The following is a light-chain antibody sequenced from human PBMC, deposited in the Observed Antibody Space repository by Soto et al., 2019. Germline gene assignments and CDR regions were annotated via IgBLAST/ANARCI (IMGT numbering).Light chain of an antibody. J-gene: IGKJ1*01. V-gene: IGKV1-5*01. CDR3: LQYHKFS. Sequence: DIQMTQSPSTLSASVGDRVTITCRASQSVRHLLAWYQQQPGKAPKLLIYDASTLQSGVPSRFSGSGSGTEFTLTISDLQPDDFATYHCLQYHKFSFGQGTKVDI. CDR1: QSVRHL. CDR2: DAS.